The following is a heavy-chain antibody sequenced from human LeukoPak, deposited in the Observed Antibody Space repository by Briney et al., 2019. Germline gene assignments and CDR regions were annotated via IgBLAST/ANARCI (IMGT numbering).Heavy chain of an antibody. CDR1: GYTFTSYA. D-gene: IGHD2-15*01. CDR3: ASSLPTYCSGGSCLTD. V-gene: IGHV7-4-1*02. J-gene: IGHJ4*02. CDR2: INTNTGNP. Sequence: ASVKVSCKASGYTFTSYAMNWVRQAPGQGLEWMGWINTNTGNPTYAQGFTGRFVFSLDTSVSTAYLQISSLKAEDTAVYYCASSLPTYCSGGSCLTDWGQGTLVTVSS.